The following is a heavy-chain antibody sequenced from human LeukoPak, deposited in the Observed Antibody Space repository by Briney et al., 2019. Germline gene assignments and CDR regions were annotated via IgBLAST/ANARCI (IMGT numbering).Heavy chain of an antibody. CDR2: IRSDGSDT. CDR3: ARDWFHAIDY. J-gene: IGHJ4*02. CDR1: GFAFSDTW. V-gene: IGHV3-74*01. D-gene: IGHD2/OR15-2a*01. Sequence: GGSLRLSCAASGFAFSDTWMHWVRQAPGKGLVWVSRIRSDGSDTRYAESVKGRFTISRDNAKNTLYLQMNSLRAEDTAVYYCARDWFHAIDYWGQGTLVTVSS.